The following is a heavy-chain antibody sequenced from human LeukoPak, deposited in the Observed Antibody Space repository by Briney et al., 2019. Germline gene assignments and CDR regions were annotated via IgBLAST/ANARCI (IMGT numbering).Heavy chain of an antibody. CDR2: IKPDGSGK. D-gene: IGHD1-26*01. V-gene: IGHV3-7*01. J-gene: IGHJ4*02. CDR1: RFTFSNYW. CDR3: ATREY. Sequence: GGSLRLSCAASRFTFSNYWMTWVRQGPGKGLEWVANIKPDGSGKNYVDSVKGRFTISRDNAKNSLYLQMNSLRVEDTAVYYCATREYWGQGTLVTVSS.